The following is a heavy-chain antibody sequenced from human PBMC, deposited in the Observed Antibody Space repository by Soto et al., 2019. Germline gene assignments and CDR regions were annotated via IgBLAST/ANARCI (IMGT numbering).Heavy chain of an antibody. CDR1: GFSFSDYY. V-gene: IGHV3-11*01. CDR2: FSPSGTDI. Sequence: QVQLVESGGGLVKPGGSLRLSCAASGFSFSDYYMSWIRQTPGRGLESLSYFSPSGTDINYADAVKGRFTISRDNAKNSVYLQMNSLRGEDTAVYFCSRGPRRLDYWGQGALVTVSS. CDR3: SRGPRRLDY. J-gene: IGHJ4*02.